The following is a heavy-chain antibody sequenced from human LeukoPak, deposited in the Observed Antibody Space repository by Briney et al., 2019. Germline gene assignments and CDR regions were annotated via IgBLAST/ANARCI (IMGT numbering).Heavy chain of an antibody. V-gene: IGHV4-34*01. CDR3: ARGPVDDDYVWGSYRYFDY. D-gene: IGHD3-16*02. CDR1: GGSFSGYY. CDR2: INHSGST. Sequence: PSETLSLTCAVCGGSFSGYYWSWIRQPPGKGLEWIGEINHSGSTNYNPSLKSRVTISVDTSKNQFSLKLSSVTAADTAVYYCARGPVDDDYVWGSYRYFDYWGQGTLVTVSS. J-gene: IGHJ4*02.